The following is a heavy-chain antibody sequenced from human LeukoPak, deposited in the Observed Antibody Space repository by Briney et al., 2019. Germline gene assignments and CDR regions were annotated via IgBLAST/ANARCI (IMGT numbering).Heavy chain of an antibody. CDR2: ISGSGGST. CDR1: GFTFSSYA. J-gene: IGHJ3*01. Sequence: PGGSLRLSCAASGFTFSSYAMSWVRQAPGKGLEWVSAISGSGGSTYYADSVKGRFTISRDNSKNTLYLQMNSLRAEDTAVYYCARDRSYYGDAFDVWGQGTKVTVSS. CDR3: ARDRSYYGDAFDV. V-gene: IGHV3-23*01. D-gene: IGHD1-26*01.